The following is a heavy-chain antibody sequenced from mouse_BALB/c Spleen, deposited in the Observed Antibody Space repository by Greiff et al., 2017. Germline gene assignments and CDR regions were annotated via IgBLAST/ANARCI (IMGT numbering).Heavy chain of an antibody. CDR1: GYAFSSYW. D-gene: IGHD1-1*02. CDR2: IYPGDGDT. V-gene: IGHV1-80*01. Sequence: VKLQQSGAELVRPGSSVKISCKASGYAFSSYWMNWVKQRPGQGLEWIGQIYPGDGDTNYNGKFKGKATLTADKSSSTAYMQLSSLTSEDSAVYFCARRWETYYAMDYWGQGTSVTVSS. CDR3: ARRWETYYAMDY. J-gene: IGHJ4*01.